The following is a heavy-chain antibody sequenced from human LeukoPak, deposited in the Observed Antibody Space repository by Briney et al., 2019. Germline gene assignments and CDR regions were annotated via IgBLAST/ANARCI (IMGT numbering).Heavy chain of an antibody. J-gene: IGHJ4*02. CDR2: ISSSGSTI. Sequence: GGSLRLSCAASGFTFNTYTLNWVRQAPGKGLEWVSYISSSGSTIYYADSVKGRFTISRDNAKNSLYLQMNSLRAEDTAVYYCARDYAGLDYWGQGALVTVSS. D-gene: IGHD4-17*01. V-gene: IGHV3-48*04. CDR1: GFTFNTYT. CDR3: ARDYAGLDY.